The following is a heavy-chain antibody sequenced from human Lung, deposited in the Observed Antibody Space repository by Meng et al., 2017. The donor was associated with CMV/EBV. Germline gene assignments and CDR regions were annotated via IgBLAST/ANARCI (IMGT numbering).Heavy chain of an antibody. D-gene: IGHD7-27*01. J-gene: IGHJ4*02. CDR3: ARATGTGDDYFDY. Sequence: VSGGSISSSDYYWSWLRQHPGKGLECIGYIYSSGSTYSNPSLRRRLSISIDTSKNQFSLKLNSVTAADTAVYYCARATGTGDDYFDYWGQGALVTVSS. V-gene: IGHV4-31*02. CDR2: IYSSGST. CDR1: GGSISSSDYY.